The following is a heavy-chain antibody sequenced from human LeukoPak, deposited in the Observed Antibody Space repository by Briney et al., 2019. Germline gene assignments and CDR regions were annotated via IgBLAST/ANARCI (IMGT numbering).Heavy chain of an antibody. CDR2: ISTYNGNT. D-gene: IGHD4-23*01. CDR3: ARGSPDHGGTIKGYVFDY. J-gene: IGHJ4*02. Sequence: GASVKVSFKASGYTFTSYGISWVRQAPGQRLEWMGWISTYNGNTNYAQKLQGRVTMTTDTSTSTAYMELRSLRSDDTAAYYCARGSPDHGGTIKGYVFDYWGQGTLVTVSS. V-gene: IGHV1-18*01. CDR1: GYTFTSYG.